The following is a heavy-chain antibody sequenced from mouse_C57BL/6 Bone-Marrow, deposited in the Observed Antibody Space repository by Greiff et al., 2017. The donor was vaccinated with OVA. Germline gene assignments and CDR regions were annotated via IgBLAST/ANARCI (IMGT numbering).Heavy chain of an antibody. V-gene: IGHV1-69*01. Sequence: VQLQQPGAELVMPGASVKLSCKASGYTFTSYWMHWVKQRPGQGLEWIGEIDPSGSYTNYNQKFKGKSTLTVDKSSSTAYMQLSSLTSEDSAVYYCARRGLYDGYYDDWGQGTTLTVSS. D-gene: IGHD2-3*01. J-gene: IGHJ2*01. CDR1: GYTFTSYW. CDR3: ARRGLYDGYYDD. CDR2: IDPSGSYT.